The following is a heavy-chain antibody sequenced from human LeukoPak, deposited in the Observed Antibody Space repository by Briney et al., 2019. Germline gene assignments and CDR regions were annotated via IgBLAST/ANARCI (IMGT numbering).Heavy chain of an antibody. CDR3: ARDWSRFGELLYY. CDR2: IWYDGSNK. J-gene: IGHJ4*02. D-gene: IGHD3-10*01. CDR1: GFTFSSYG. Sequence: GRSLRLSCAASGFTFSSYGMHWVRQAPRKGLEWVALIWYDGSNKYYADSVKGRFTISRDNSKNTLYLQMNSLRAEDTAVYYCARDWSRFGELLYYWGQGTLVTVSS. V-gene: IGHV3-33*01.